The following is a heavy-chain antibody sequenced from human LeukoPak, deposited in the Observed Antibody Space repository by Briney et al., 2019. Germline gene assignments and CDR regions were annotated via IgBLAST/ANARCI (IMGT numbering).Heavy chain of an antibody. V-gene: IGHV3-7*01. CDR2: IKQDGSEK. J-gene: IGHJ4*02. Sequence: PGGSLRLSCAASGFTFSSYWMSWVRQAPGKGLEWVANIKQDGSEKYYVDSVKGRFTMSRDNAKNSLYLQMNSLRAEDTAVYYCASLGEKANFDNWAQGTLSPSPQ. CDR1: GFTFSSYW. CDR3: ASLGEKANFDN. D-gene: IGHD3-16*01.